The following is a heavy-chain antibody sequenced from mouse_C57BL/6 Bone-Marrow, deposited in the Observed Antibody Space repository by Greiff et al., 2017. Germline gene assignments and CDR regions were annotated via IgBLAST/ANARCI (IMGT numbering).Heavy chain of an antibody. Sequence: EVMLVESGEGLVKPGGSLKLSCAASGFTFSSYAMSWVRQTPEKRLEWVAYISSGGDYIYYADTVKGRFTISRDNARNTLYLQMSSLKSEDTAMYYCTREDYSNYEDAMDYWGQGTSVTVSS. CDR2: ISSGGDYI. V-gene: IGHV5-9-1*02. CDR3: TREDYSNYEDAMDY. D-gene: IGHD2-5*01. CDR1: GFTFSSYA. J-gene: IGHJ4*01.